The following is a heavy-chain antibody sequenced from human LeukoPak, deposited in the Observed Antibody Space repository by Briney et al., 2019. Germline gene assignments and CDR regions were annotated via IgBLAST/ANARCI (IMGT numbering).Heavy chain of an antibody. CDR1: GFTFSSYA. CDR3: ARDLADSSGYYPVY. Sequence: GGSLRLSCAASGFTFSSYAMSWVRQAPGKGLEWVSAISGSGGSTYYADSVKGRFTISRDNSKNTLYLQMNSLRAEDTAVYYCARDLADSSGYYPVYWGQGTLVTVSS. V-gene: IGHV3-23*01. D-gene: IGHD3-22*01. J-gene: IGHJ4*02. CDR2: ISGSGGST.